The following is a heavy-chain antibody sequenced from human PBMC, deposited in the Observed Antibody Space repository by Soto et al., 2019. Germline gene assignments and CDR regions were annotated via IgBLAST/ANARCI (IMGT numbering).Heavy chain of an antibody. CDR2: IYYSGST. CDR1: GGSISSGDYY. Sequence: QVQLQESGPGLVKPSQTLSLTCTVSGGSISSGDYYWSWIRQPPGKGLEWIGYIYYSGSTYYNPSLQSRVTISVDTSKNQFSLKLSSVTAADTAVYYCAREGFYPLASYYYDSSGRVFDYWGQGTLVTVSS. J-gene: IGHJ4*02. CDR3: AREGFYPLASYYYDSSGRVFDY. D-gene: IGHD3-22*01. V-gene: IGHV4-30-4*01.